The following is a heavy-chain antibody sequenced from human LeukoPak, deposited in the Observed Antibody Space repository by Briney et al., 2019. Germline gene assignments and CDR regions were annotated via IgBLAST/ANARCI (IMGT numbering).Heavy chain of an antibody. V-gene: IGHV4-34*01. D-gene: IGHD4-11*01. J-gene: IGHJ6*02. Sequence: SETLSLTCAVYGGSFSGYYWSWIRQPPGKGLEWIGEINHSGSTNYNPSLKSRVTISVDTSKNQFSLKLSSVTAADTAVYYCARGLLTTVITTANYYYYRMDVWGQGTTVTVSS. CDR2: INHSGST. CDR1: GGSFSGYY. CDR3: ARGLLTTVITTANYYYYRMDV.